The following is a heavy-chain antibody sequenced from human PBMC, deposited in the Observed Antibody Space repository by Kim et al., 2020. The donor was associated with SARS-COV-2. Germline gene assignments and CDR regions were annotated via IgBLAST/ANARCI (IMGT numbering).Heavy chain of an antibody. CDR2: INPYSGDT. CDR3: ARSAHFWSGHYLDF. V-gene: IGHV1-2*02. CDR1: GYTFTDYY. D-gene: IGHD3-3*01. Sequence: ASVKVSCKASGYTFTDYYIHWVRQAPGQGLEWMGWINPYSGDTNNAQKFQGRVTMTRDTSINTPYVELSSLRSDDTAVYYCARSAHFWSGHYLDFWGQGT. J-gene: IGHJ4*02.